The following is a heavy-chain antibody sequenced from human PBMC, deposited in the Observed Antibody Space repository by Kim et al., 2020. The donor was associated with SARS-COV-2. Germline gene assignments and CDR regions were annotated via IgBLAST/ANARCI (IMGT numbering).Heavy chain of an antibody. J-gene: IGHJ4*02. D-gene: IGHD6-13*01. Sequence: SETLSLTCAVYGGSFSGYYWSWIRQPPGKGLEWIGEINHSGSTNYNPSLKSRVTISVDTSKNQFSLKLSSVTAADTAVYYCASSRVSSWFYWGQGTLVTVSS. CDR1: GGSFSGYY. CDR2: INHSGST. V-gene: IGHV4-34*01. CDR3: ASSRVSSWFY.